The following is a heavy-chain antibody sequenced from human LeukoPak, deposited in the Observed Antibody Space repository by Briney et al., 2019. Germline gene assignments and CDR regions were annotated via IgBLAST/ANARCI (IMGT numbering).Heavy chain of an antibody. Sequence: GGSLRLSCAASGFTVSSNYMSWVRQAPGKGLEWVSVIYSGGSTYYADSVKGRFTISRDNSKNTLYLQMNSLRAEDTAVYYCASPSGSYSSYFDYWGQGTLVTVSS. CDR1: GFTVSSNY. D-gene: IGHD1-26*01. CDR3: ASPSGSYSSYFDY. J-gene: IGHJ4*02. V-gene: IGHV3-66*01. CDR2: IYSGGST.